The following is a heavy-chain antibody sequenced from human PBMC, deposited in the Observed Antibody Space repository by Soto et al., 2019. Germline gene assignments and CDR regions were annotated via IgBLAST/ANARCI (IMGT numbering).Heavy chain of an antibody. Sequence: ASVKVSCKASGYTFTGYYMHWVRQAPGQGLEWMGWINPNSGGTNYAQKFQGWVTMTRDTSISTAYMKLSRLRSDDTAVYYCARSSWQQLVPDAFDIWGQGTMVTVSS. J-gene: IGHJ3*02. CDR3: ARSSWQQLVPDAFDI. CDR2: INPNSGGT. V-gene: IGHV1-2*04. CDR1: GYTFTGYY. D-gene: IGHD6-13*01.